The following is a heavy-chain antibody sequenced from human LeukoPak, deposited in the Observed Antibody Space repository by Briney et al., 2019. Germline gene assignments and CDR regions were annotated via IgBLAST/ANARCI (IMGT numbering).Heavy chain of an antibody. V-gene: IGHV1-18*01. J-gene: IGHJ5*02. Sequence: ASVKVSCKASGYTFTSYGISWVRQAPGQGLEWMGWISAYNGNTNYAQKLQGRVTMTTDTSTSTAYMELRSLRSDDTAVYYCARDITMVSGGGYWSDPWGQGTLVTVSS. CDR2: ISAYNGNT. CDR3: ARDITMVSGGGYWSDP. CDR1: GYTFTSYG. D-gene: IGHD3-10*01.